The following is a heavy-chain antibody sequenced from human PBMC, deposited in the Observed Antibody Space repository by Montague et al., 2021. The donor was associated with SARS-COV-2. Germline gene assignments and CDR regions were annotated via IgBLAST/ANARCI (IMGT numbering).Heavy chain of an antibody. CDR1: GGSFSGYY. D-gene: IGHD2-15*01. CDR2: TNASGRT. V-gene: IGHV4-34*01. CDR3: ARGYCSGSGCYYYYGMDV. J-gene: IGHJ6*02. Sequence: SETLSLTCAVYGGSFSGYYWSWIRQPPGRGLVWIGETNASGRTNYNPSLKGRVTISVDTSKNQFSLRLSSVTAAETAVYYCARGYCSGSGCYYYYGMDVWGQGTTVTVSS.